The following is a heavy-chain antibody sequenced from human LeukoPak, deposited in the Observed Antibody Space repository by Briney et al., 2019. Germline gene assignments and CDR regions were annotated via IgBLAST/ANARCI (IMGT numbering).Heavy chain of an antibody. V-gene: IGHV4-39*07. CDR2: IYYSGST. Sequence: MSSETLSLTCTVSGGSISSSSYYWGWIRQPPGKGLEWIGSIYYSGSTNYNPSLKSRVTISVDTSKNQFSLKLSSVTAADTAVYYCAGDPDDYGDFPDAFDIWGQGTMVTVSS. D-gene: IGHD4-17*01. J-gene: IGHJ3*02. CDR3: AGDPDDYGDFPDAFDI. CDR1: GGSISSSSYY.